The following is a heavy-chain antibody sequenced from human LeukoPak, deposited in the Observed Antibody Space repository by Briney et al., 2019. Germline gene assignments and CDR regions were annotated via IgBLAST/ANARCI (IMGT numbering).Heavy chain of an antibody. D-gene: IGHD3-10*01. CDR3: ARDFGAKIRGVSDYYFGMDV. J-gene: IGHJ6*02. CDR1: GGSISSSSYY. V-gene: IGHV4-39*07. CDR2: IYYSGST. Sequence: KPSETLSLTCTVSGGSISSSSYYWGWIRQPPGKGLEWIGSIYYSGSTYYNPSLKSRVTISVDTSKNQFSLKLSSVTAADTAVYYCARDFGAKIRGVSDYYFGMDVWGQGTSVTVSS.